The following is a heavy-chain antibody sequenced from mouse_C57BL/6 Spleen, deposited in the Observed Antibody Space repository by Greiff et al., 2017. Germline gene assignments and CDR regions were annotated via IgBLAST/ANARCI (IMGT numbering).Heavy chain of an antibody. D-gene: IGHD4-1*01. Sequence: VQLQQSGPELVKPGASVKISCKASGYSFTSYYIHWVKQRPGQGLEWIGWIYPGSGNTKYNEKFKGKATLTADTSSSTAYMQLSSLTSEDSAVYYCARGLTGLFDYWGQGTTRTVSS. CDR2: IYPGSGNT. CDR3: ARGLTGLFDY. V-gene: IGHV1-66*01. J-gene: IGHJ2*01. CDR1: GYSFTSYY.